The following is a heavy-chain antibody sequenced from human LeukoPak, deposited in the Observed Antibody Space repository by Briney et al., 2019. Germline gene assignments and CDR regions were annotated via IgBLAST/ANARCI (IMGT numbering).Heavy chain of an antibody. Sequence: PGGSLRLSCASSGFALSSSNYMIWVRPAPGKGLEWGSVIYGAGSTFYADPVKGRFTIPRDNARNTLYLQMNSLRAEDTAVYYCASGPWDYWGQGTLVTVSS. CDR2: IYGAGST. CDR1: GFALSSSNY. CDR3: ASGPWDY. J-gene: IGHJ4*02. V-gene: IGHV3-53*01.